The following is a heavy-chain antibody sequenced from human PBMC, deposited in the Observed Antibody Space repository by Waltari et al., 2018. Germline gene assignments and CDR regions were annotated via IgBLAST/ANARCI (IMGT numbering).Heavy chain of an antibody. V-gene: IGHV3-30-3*01. J-gene: IGHJ4*02. CDR3: AREIMGAPTDY. CDR1: GYTFTGYY. CDR2: ISYDGSNK. Sequence: QVQLVQSGAEVKKPGASVKVSCKASGYTFTGYYMHWGRQAPGKGLEWVAVISYDGSNKYYADSVKGRFTISRDNSKNTLYLQMNSLRAEDTAVYYCAREIMGAPTDYWGQGTLVTVSS. D-gene: IGHD1-26*01.